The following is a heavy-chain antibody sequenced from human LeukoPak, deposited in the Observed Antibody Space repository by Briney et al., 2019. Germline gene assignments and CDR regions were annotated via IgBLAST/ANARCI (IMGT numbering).Heavy chain of an antibody. CDR2: IYYSGST. V-gene: IGHV4-59*12. Sequence: PSETLSLTCTVSGGSISSYYWSWIRQPPGKGLEWIGYIYYSGSTNYNPSLKSRVTMSVDTSKNQFSLKLSSVTAADTAVYCCARDCLPNGLHSFLDPVAFDIWGQGTMVTVSS. D-gene: IGHD4-11*01. J-gene: IGHJ3*02. CDR1: GGSISSYY. CDR3: ARDCLPNGLHSFLDPVAFDI.